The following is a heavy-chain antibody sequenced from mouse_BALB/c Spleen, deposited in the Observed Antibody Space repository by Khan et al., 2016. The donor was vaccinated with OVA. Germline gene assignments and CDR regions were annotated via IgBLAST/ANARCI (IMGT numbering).Heavy chain of an antibody. Sequence: QVQLQQPGPELVKPGASVKMSCKASGYTFTDYVINWVKQRTGQGLEWIGEIYPGSGSTYYNEKFKGKATLTADKSSNTAYMHLSSLTSEDSAVYFCAKNDASWFAYWGQGTLVTVSA. CDR1: GYTFTDYV. CDR3: AKNDASWFAY. V-gene: IGHV1-77*01. J-gene: IGHJ3*01. D-gene: IGHD2-3*01. CDR2: IYPGSGST.